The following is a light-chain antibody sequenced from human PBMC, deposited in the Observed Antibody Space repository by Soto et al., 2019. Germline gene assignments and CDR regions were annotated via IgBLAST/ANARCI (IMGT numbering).Light chain of an antibody. J-gene: IGLJ2*01. Sequence: QSVLTQPPSASATPGQRVTISCSGSSSNIGTNYVYWYQHLPGTAPKLLIYRNDQRPSGVPDRFSGSMSGNTASLTISGLQAEDEADYYCSSYTSSSNVVFGGGTKLTVL. CDR2: RND. CDR3: SSYTSSSNVV. V-gene: IGLV1-47*01. CDR1: SSNIGTNY.